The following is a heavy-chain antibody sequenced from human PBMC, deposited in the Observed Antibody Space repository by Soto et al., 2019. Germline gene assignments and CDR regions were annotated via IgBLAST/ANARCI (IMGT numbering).Heavy chain of an antibody. D-gene: IGHD6-13*01. J-gene: IGHJ3*02. Sequence: GGSLRLSCAASGFTFGSYGMHWVRQAPGKGLEWVAVIWYDGSNKYYADSVKGRFTISRDNSKNTLYLQMNSLRAEDTAVYYCAMSGGSSRGAFDIWGQGTMVTVSS. CDR1: GFTFGSYG. CDR3: AMSGGSSRGAFDI. V-gene: IGHV3-33*01. CDR2: IWYDGSNK.